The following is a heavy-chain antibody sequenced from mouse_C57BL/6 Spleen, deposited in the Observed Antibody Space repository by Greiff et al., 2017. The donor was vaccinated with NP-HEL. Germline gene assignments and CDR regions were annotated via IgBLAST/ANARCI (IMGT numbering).Heavy chain of an antibody. CDR1: GYSITSGYY. D-gene: IGHD1-1*01. V-gene: IGHV3-6*01. CDR2: ISYDGSN. Sequence: EVQLQESGPGLVKPSQSLSLTCSVTGYSITSGYYWNWIRQFPGNKLEWMGYISYDGSNNYNPSLKNRISITRDRSKNQFFLKLNSVTTEDTATYYCARDGIITTVVADWGQGTTLTVSS. CDR3: ARDGIITTVVAD. J-gene: IGHJ2*01.